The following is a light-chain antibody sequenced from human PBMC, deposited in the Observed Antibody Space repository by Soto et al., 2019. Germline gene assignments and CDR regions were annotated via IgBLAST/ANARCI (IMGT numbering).Light chain of an antibody. CDR2: AAS. V-gene: IGKV1-39*01. CDR3: QQSYNSPQT. CDR1: QSIGRW. J-gene: IGKJ1*01. Sequence: DIQMTQSPSTLSASVGDRVTITCRASQSIGRWLAWYQQKPGKPPRLLIYAASSLQSGVPSRFSGSGSGTDFTLTISSLQPEDFETYSCQQSYNSPQTFGQGTKVDIK.